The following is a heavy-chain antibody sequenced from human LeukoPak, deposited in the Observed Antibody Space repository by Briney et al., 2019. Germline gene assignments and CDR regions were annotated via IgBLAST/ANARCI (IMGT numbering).Heavy chain of an antibody. J-gene: IGHJ4*02. V-gene: IGHV3-53*01. Sequence: PGGSLRLSCAASGFTVSSTYMSWVRQAPGKGLEWVSVIYKDDKIYYIDSVKGRFTISRDTSKNTLHLQMNSLRVEDTAVYYCASRHCSGGDCYFAGADPFDHWGQGTLVTVSS. CDR1: GFTVSSTY. CDR2: IYKDDKI. CDR3: ASRHCSGGDCYFAGADPFDH. D-gene: IGHD2-21*01.